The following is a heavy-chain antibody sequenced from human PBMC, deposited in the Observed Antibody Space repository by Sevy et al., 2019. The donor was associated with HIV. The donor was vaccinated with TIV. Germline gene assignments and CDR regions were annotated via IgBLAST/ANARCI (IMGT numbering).Heavy chain of an antibody. CDR2: ISYDGSNK. D-gene: IGHD1-26*01. V-gene: IGHV3-30-3*01. CDR3: ARDFTEGLLGGHLFDY. CDR1: GFTFSSYA. Sequence: GGSLRLSCAASGFTFSSYAMHWVRQAPGKGLEWVAVISYDGSNKYYADSVKGRLTISRDNSKNTLYLQMNSLRAEDTAVYYCARDFTEGLLGGHLFDYWGQGTLVTVSS. J-gene: IGHJ4*02.